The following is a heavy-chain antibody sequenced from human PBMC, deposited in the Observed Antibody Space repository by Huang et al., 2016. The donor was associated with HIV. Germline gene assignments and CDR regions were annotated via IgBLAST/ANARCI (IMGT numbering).Heavy chain of an antibody. CDR3: ARGRGSSWSLFDT. J-gene: IGHJ4*02. Sequence: QVQLEQWGARLLKPSEALSLTCAVYGESLSDFFWSWIRQPPGKGLEWIGEINQSGRTNYNPSLKSRVTIAVDTSKKQFSLKLKSVTAADTSMYYCARGRGSSWSLFDTWGQGALVTVFS. CDR2: INQSGRT. CDR1: GESLSDFF. V-gene: IGHV4-34*02. D-gene: IGHD6-13*01.